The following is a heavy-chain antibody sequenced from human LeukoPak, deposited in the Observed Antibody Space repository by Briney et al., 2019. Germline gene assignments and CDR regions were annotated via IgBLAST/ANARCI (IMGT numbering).Heavy chain of an antibody. Sequence: GGSLRLSCAASEFSVGSNYMTWVRQAPGKGLEWVSAISRSGGSTAYADSMKGRFTISRDNAKNSLYLQMSSLRAEDTAVYYCARDQNSPTYYYYYYMDVWGKGTTVTVSS. J-gene: IGHJ6*03. CDR1: EFSVGSNY. D-gene: IGHD1/OR15-1a*01. V-gene: IGHV3-21*01. CDR3: ARDQNSPTYYYYYYMDV. CDR2: ISRSGGST.